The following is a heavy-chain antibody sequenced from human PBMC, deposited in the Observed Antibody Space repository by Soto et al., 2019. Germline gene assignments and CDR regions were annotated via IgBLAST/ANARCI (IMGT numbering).Heavy chain of an antibody. Sequence: GGSLRLSCAASGFTFSSYGMHWVRQAPGKGLEWVAVISYDGSNKYYADSVNGRFTISRDNSKNTLYLQMNSLRAEDTAVYYCAKDQALYYYGSGSYYTLDYWGQGTLVTVSS. CDR1: GFTFSSYG. CDR3: AKDQALYYYGSGSYYTLDY. J-gene: IGHJ4*02. V-gene: IGHV3-30*18. D-gene: IGHD3-10*01. CDR2: ISYDGSNK.